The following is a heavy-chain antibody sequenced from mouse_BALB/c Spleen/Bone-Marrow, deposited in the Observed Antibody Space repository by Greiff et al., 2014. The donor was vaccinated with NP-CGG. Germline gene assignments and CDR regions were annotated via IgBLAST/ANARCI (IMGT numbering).Heavy chain of an antibody. D-gene: IGHD4-1*01. CDR1: GFNIKDTY. Sequence: VQLKQSRAELVKPGASVKLSCTASGFNIKDTYMHWVKQRPEQGLEWIGRIDPANGNTKYDPKFQGKATITADTSSNTAYLQLSSLTSEDTAVYYCARWEYYAMDYWGRGTSVTVSS. J-gene: IGHJ4*01. V-gene: IGHV14-3*02. CDR3: ARWEYYAMDY. CDR2: IDPANGNT.